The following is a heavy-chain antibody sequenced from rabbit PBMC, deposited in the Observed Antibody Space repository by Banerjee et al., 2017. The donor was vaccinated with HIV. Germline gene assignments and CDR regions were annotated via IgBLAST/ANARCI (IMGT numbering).Heavy chain of an antibody. CDR1: GFSFSSSYY. D-gene: IGHD7-1*01. J-gene: IGHJ3*01. CDR2: IDAGSGSA. V-gene: IGHV1S45*01. CDR3: ARATLYGGVGGYCTL. Sequence: QEQLVESGGGLVQPEGSLTLTCTASGFSFSSSYYMCWVRQAPGKGLEWIGCIDAGSGSAYYASWAKGRFTISKTSSTTVTLQMTSLTAADTATYFCARATLYGGVGGYCTLWGQGTLVTVS.